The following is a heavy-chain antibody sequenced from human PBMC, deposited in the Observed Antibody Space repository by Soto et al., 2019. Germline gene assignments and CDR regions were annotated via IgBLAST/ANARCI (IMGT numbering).Heavy chain of an antibody. D-gene: IGHD3-16*01. Sequence: XGSVRLSCAASGFNFNNYAMHWVRQSPGKGLEWVAVVTFDGSRTYYADSVKGRFTISRDSSNNTVSLQMNSLTNEDTAVYYCAKAGWGRDYYYGLDVWGQWTTVTVSS. CDR1: GFNFNNYA. CDR3: AKAGWGRDYYYGLDV. CDR2: VTFDGSRT. J-gene: IGHJ6*02. V-gene: IGHV3-30*18.